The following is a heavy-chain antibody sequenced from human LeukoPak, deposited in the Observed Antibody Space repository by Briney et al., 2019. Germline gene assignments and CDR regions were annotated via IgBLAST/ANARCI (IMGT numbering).Heavy chain of an antibody. CDR2: IWYDGSNK. CDR1: GFTFSSYG. J-gene: IGHJ4*02. V-gene: IGHV3-33*01. D-gene: IGHD2-15*01. Sequence: GRSLRLSCAASGFTFSSYGMHWVRQAPGKGLEWVAVIWYDGSNKYYADSVKGRFTISRDNSKNTLYLQMNSLRAEDTAVYYCAREGMVAQNDYWGQGTLVTVSS. CDR3: AREGMVAQNDY.